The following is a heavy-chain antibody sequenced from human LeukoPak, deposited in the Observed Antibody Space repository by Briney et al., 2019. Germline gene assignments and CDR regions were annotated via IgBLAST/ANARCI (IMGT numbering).Heavy chain of an antibody. CDR1: GFTFSSYA. CDR2: ISGSGGST. V-gene: IGHV3-23*01. J-gene: IGHJ6*02. Sequence: GGSLRLSCAASGFTFSSYAMSWVRQAPGKGLEWVSGISGSGGSTYYADSVKGRFTISRDNSKNTLYLQMNSLRAEDTAVYYCASPVTTYYYYGMDVWGQGTTVTVSS. CDR3: ASPVTTYYYYGMDV. D-gene: IGHD4-17*01.